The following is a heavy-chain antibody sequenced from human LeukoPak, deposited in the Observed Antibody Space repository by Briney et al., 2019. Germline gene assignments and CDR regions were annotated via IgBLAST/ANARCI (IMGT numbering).Heavy chain of an antibody. D-gene: IGHD6-13*01. CDR3: ASSRQQGLDN. CDR2: IRTKPNNYAT. Sequence: GGSLRLSCAASGFTFSGSTMHWIRQASGKGLEWVGRIRTKPNNYATTYAASVNGRFTISRDDSKNTAYLQMNSLKSEDTAVYYCASSRQQGLDNWGQGTLVTVPS. CDR1: GFTFSGST. V-gene: IGHV3-73*01. J-gene: IGHJ4*02.